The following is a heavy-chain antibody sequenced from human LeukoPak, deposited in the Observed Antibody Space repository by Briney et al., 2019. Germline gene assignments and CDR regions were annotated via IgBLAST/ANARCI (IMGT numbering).Heavy chain of an antibody. CDR3: ARAPGIVVVPAAVSFDY. CDR2: FDPEDGET. J-gene: IGHJ4*02. Sequence: ASVKVSCKVSGYTLTELSMHWVRQAPGKGLEWMGGFDPEDGETIYAQKFQGRVTMTTDTSASTAYMELSSLRSEDTAVYYCARAPGIVVVPAAVSFDYWGQGTLVTVSS. CDR1: GYTLTELS. V-gene: IGHV1-24*01. D-gene: IGHD2-2*01.